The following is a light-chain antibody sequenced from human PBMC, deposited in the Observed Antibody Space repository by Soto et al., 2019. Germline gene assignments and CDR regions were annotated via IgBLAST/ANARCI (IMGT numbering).Light chain of an antibody. J-gene: IGKJ1*01. CDR2: GGY. CDR3: QHYGDSPWT. CDR1: QSVSSSN. Sequence: EIVLTQAPGTLSLSPGERATLSCRASQSVSSSNLAWYQQKRGQSPRVIIYGGYTRAAGIPDRFSGSGSGPDFTLTISRLEPEDFAVYFCQHYGDSPWTFGQGTKVDIK. V-gene: IGKV3-20*01.